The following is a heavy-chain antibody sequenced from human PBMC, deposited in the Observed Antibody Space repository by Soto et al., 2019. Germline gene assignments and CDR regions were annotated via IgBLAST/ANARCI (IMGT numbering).Heavy chain of an antibody. J-gene: IGHJ6*02. CDR2: IYYSGST. V-gene: IGHV4-39*01. D-gene: IGHD3-22*01. Sequence: SETLSLTCTVSGGSISSNIYYWGWIRQPPGKGLEWIGTIYYSGSTYYNPSFKSRFTISVDTSKNHFSLKLNSVTAADTAFFYCARRLYYDSSGFEGGGMDVWGQGTTVTVSS. CDR3: ARRLYYDSSGFEGGGMDV. CDR1: GGSISSNIYY.